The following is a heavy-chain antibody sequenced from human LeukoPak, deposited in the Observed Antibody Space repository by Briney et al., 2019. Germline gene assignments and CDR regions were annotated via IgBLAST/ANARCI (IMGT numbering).Heavy chain of an antibody. Sequence: PGGSLRLSCAASGFTFSSYAMHWVRQAPGKGLEYVSAISSNGGSTYYANSVKGRFTISRDNSKNTLYLQMGSLRAEDMAVYYCARDQSSGYYYEYYYGMDVWGQGTTVTVSS. CDR3: ARDQSSGYYYEYYYGMDV. J-gene: IGHJ6*02. V-gene: IGHV3-64*01. CDR2: ISSNGGST. D-gene: IGHD3-22*01. CDR1: GFTFSSYA.